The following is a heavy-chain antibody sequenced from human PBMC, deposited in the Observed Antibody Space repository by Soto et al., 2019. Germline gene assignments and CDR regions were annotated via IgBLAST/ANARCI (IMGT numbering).Heavy chain of an antibody. D-gene: IGHD3-16*01. CDR3: GSWGSFDY. CDR2: IIPILGIA. CDR1: GGTFSSYT. J-gene: IGHJ4*02. V-gene: IGHV1-69*02. Sequence: QVQLVQSGAEVKKPGSSVKVSCKASGGTFSSYTISWVRQAPGQGLEWMGRIIPILGIANYAQKFQGRVTITTDKSTRPAYMELSSLRSEDTAVYYCGSWGSFDYWGQGTLVTVSS.